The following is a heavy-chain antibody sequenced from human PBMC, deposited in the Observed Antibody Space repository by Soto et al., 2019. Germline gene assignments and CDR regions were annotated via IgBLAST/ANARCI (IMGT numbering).Heavy chain of an antibody. Sequence: QVQLQESGPRLVRPSQTLSLTCTVSGESIDTAGYYWTWIRQRPGRGLEWLGFIYHSGSTYYSSSMGSRHSISIEWSQNQFSLKVTSVMDADTAVYFCSRGDYWGQGMLVTVSS. CDR3: SRGDY. J-gene: IGHJ4*02. V-gene: IGHV4-31*03. CDR1: GESIDTAGYY. CDR2: IYHSGST.